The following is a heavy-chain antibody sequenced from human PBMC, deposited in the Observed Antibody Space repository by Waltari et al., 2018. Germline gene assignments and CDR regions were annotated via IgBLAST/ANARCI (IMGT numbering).Heavy chain of an antibody. V-gene: IGHV3-74*01. D-gene: IGHD3-9*01. CDR2: NKMEGSTT. J-gene: IGHJ6*02. CDR3: AKVGILTGYNYGSDV. CDR1: GFTFSSYW. Sequence: DVQLVESGGGLVQPGGSLRLSCAASGFTFSSYWMHWVRQAPGKGLVWVSRNKMEGSTTDYADSVKGRFTISRDNAKNRLYLHMNSLRTEDTAVYYCAKVGILTGYNYGSDVWGQGTTVTVSS.